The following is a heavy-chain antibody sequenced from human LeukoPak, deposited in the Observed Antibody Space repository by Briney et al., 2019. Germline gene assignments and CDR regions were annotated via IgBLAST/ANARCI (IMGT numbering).Heavy chain of an antibody. V-gene: IGHV5-51*01. CDR3: ARQVRTGYDILTGRGYYYMDV. D-gene: IGHD3-9*01. Sequence: GESLKISCKGSGYSFTSYWIGWVRQIPGKGLEWMGIIYPGDSDTRYSPSFQGQVTISADKSISTAYLQWSSLKALDTAMYYCARQVRTGYDILTGRGYYYMDVWGKGTTVTVSS. CDR2: IYPGDSDT. J-gene: IGHJ6*03. CDR1: GYSFTSYW.